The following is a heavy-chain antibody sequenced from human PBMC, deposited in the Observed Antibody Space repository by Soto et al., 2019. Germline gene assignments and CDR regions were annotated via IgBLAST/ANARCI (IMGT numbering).Heavy chain of an antibody. J-gene: IGHJ6*02. CDR1: GFTFSSYS. CDR3: ARDTRQWLVYSPYGMDV. Sequence: GGSVRLSCAASGFTFSSYSMNWVRQAPGKGLEWVSYISSSSSTIYYADSVKGRFTISRDNAKNSLYLQMNSLRDEDTAVYYCARDTRQWLVYSPYGMDVWGHGTPVTLSS. V-gene: IGHV3-48*02. D-gene: IGHD6-19*01. CDR2: ISSSSSTI.